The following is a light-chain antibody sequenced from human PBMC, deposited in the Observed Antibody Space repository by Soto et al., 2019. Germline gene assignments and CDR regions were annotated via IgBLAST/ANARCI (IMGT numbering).Light chain of an antibody. CDR1: GGTGNYA. Sequence: QLVLTQSPSASASLGAWASLPAPRGGGTGNYAIAWHQQQSEKGPRYLMKLNSDGSHSKGDGIPDRFSGSSSGAERYLTISSLQSEDEADYYCQTWGSGIVVFGGGTKLTVL. CDR2: LNSDGSH. J-gene: IGLJ2*01. CDR3: QTWGSGIVV. V-gene: IGLV4-69*01.